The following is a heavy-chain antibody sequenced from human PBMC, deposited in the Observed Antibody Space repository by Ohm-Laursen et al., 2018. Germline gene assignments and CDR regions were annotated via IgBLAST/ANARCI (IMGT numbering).Heavy chain of an antibody. CDR3: AADRFLEWLPPTELYGMDV. V-gene: IGHV1-2*02. CDR1: GYPFTAYY. J-gene: IGHJ6*02. CDR2: IDPDSGDT. Sequence: SSVKVSCNASGYPFTAYYMHWVRQAPGQGLEWMGWIDPDSGDTKYAQKFQGRVTMTRDTSISTVYMELSSLRSDDTAVYYCAADRFLEWLPPTELYGMDVWGQGTTVTVSS. D-gene: IGHD3-3*01.